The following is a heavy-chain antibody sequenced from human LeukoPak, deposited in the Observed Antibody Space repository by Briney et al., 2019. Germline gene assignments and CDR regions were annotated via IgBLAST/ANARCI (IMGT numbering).Heavy chain of an antibody. J-gene: IGHJ4*02. V-gene: IGHV3-21*01. CDR1: GFTFSSYS. D-gene: IGHD5-18*01. CDR2: ISSSSSYI. Sequence: GGSLRLSCAASGFTFSSYSMNWVRQAPGKGLEWVSSISSSSSYIYYADSVKGRFTISRDNAKNSLYLQMNSLRAEDTAVYYCARAITNYGYIFDCWGQGTLVTVSS. CDR3: ARAITNYGYIFDC.